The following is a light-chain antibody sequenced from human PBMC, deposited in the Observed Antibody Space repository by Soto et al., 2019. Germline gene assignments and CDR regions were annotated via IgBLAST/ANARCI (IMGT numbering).Light chain of an antibody. Sequence: QSALTQPPSASGSPGQSVTISCTGSSSDVGGHNFVSWYQQHPGKAPKLIIYEVSKRPAGVPDRFSGSKSGNTASLTVSGLQAEDEADYHCNSYAGSNTMVFGGGTKVPVL. CDR2: EVS. CDR3: NSYAGSNTMV. J-gene: IGLJ2*01. V-gene: IGLV2-8*01. CDR1: SSDVGGHNF.